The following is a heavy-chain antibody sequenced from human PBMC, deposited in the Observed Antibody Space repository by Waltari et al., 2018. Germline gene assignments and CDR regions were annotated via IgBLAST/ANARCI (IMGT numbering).Heavy chain of an antibody. CDR1: GLTCTDDY. D-gene: IGHD1-26*01. CDR2: INPNSGGT. V-gene: IGHV1-2*06. CDR3: ARDRGSPDAFDI. J-gene: IGHJ3*02. Sequence: VQLVQSGAEVKKPGASVKVSCKASGLTCTDDYMHWVRQAPGQWLEWMGRINPNSGGTTYAQKFQGRVTMTRDTSISTAYMELSRLRSDDTAVYYCARDRGSPDAFDIWGQGTMVTVSS.